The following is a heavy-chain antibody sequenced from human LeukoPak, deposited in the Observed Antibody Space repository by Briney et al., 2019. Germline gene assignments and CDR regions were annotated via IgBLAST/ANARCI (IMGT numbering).Heavy chain of an antibody. V-gene: IGHV3-30*02. D-gene: IGHD5-12*01. J-gene: IGHJ4*02. CDR3: AKGGRGYSGYDLDY. Sequence: GGSLRLSCAASGFTFSSYGMHWVRQAPGKGLEWVAFIRYDGSNKYYADSVKGRFTISRDNSKNTLYLQMNSLGAEDTAVYYCAKGGRGYSGYDLDYWGQGTLVTVSS. CDR2: IRYDGSNK. CDR1: GFTFSSYG.